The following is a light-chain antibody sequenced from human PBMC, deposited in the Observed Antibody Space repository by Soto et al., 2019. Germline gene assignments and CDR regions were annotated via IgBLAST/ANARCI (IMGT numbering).Light chain of an antibody. Sequence: QSALTQPASVSGSPGQSVTISCTGTSSDVGGYNYVSWYQQHPGKAPKLMIYDVSKRPSGVPDRFSGSKSGNTASLTISGLQAEDEADYYCCSYAGSYTFAVFGGGTQLTVL. J-gene: IGLJ7*01. CDR1: SSDVGGYNY. V-gene: IGLV2-11*01. CDR3: CSYAGSYTFAV. CDR2: DVS.